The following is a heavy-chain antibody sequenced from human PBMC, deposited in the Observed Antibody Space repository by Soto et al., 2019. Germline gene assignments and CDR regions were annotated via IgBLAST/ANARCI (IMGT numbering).Heavy chain of an antibody. Sequence: GGSLRLSCAASGFTVSSNYMSWVRQAPGKGLEWVSVIYSGGSTYYADSVKGRFTISRHNSKNTLYLQMNSLRAEDTAVYYCARASYSSGWRSGIRAFDIWGQGTMVTVSS. V-gene: IGHV3-53*04. CDR3: ARASYSSGWRSGIRAFDI. J-gene: IGHJ3*02. CDR1: GFTVSSNY. D-gene: IGHD6-19*01. CDR2: IYSGGST.